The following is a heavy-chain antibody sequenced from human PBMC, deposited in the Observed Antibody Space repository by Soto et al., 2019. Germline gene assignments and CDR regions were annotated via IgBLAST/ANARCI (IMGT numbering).Heavy chain of an antibody. CDR2: IYHSGTT. V-gene: IGHV4-38-2*01. D-gene: IGHD6-13*01. CDR1: GYYIRGCYY. CDR3: ARSLLTSSWYAGS. J-gene: IGHJ5*02. Sequence: SETLSLTYVVSGYYIRGCYYWGLIRQPPGKGLEWIGSIYHSGTTYYNPSLKSRVTISLDTSRNQFSLKLTSVTAADTAVYYCARSLLTSSWYAGSWGQGTLVTVSS.